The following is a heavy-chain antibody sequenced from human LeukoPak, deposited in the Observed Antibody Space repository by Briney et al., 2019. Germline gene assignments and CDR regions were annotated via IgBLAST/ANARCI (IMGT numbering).Heavy chain of an antibody. V-gene: IGHV3-7*01. J-gene: IGHJ4*02. CDR3: VRRYMATSAEDFEY. CDR2: IKQDGGGK. CDR1: GFTFSSYG. Sequence: GGSLRLSCAASGFTFSSYGMHWVRQAPGKGLEWVANIKQDGGGKYYVDSVTGRFTISRDNAKNSLYLQMNSLRAEDTAVYYCVRRYMATSAEDFEYWGQGTLVTVSS. D-gene: IGHD5-24*01.